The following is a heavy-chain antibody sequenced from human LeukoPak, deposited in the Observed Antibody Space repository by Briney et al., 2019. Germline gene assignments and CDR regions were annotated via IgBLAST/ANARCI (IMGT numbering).Heavy chain of an antibody. D-gene: IGHD3-16*01. CDR3: ARSWGINWGSYFDY. CDR2: ISAYNGNT. V-gene: IGHV1-18*01. J-gene: IGHJ4*02. Sequence: ASVKVSCKSSGYTFTSYGISWVRQAPGQGLEWMGWISAYNGNTNNIQKLQGRVTMTTDTSTSTAYMELRSLRSDDTAVYYCARSWGINWGSYFDYWGQGTLVTVSS. CDR1: GYTFTSYG.